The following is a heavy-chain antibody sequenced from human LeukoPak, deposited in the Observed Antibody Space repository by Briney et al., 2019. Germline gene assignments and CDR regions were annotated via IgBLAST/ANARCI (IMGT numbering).Heavy chain of an antibody. CDR1: GFTVSSNY. D-gene: IGHD3-22*01. V-gene: IGHV3-53*01. CDR3: ARAPHYYDSSGHPYYFDY. J-gene: IGHJ4*02. Sequence: PGGSLRLSCAASGFTVSSNYMSWARQAPGKGLEWVSVISSGGSTYYVDSVKGRFTISRDNSKNTLYLQMNSLRAEDTAVYFCARAPHYYDSSGHPYYFDYWGQGTLVTVSS. CDR2: ISSGGST.